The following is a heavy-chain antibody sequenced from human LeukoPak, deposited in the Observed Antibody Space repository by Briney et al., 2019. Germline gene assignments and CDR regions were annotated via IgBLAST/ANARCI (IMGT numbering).Heavy chain of an antibody. CDR1: GGSISSYY. V-gene: IGHV4-59*12. Sequence: SETLSLTCTVSGGSISSYYWSWIRQPPGKGLEWIGYIYHSGSTNYNPSLKSRVTISVDTSKNQFSLKLSAVTAADTAVYYCARVGSGSYLNYYYYMDVWGKGTTVTVSS. CDR3: ARVGSGSYLNYYYYMDV. D-gene: IGHD1-26*01. J-gene: IGHJ6*03. CDR2: IYHSGST.